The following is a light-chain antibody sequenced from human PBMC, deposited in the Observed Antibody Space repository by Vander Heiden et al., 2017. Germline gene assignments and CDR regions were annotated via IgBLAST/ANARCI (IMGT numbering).Light chain of an antibody. V-gene: IGKV1-6*01. Sequence: AIQMTQSPSSLSASVGARVTITCRASPDIGNDLTWYQQKPGKAPKFLISAVSSLEGGVPSRFSGSGFGTDFTLTITSLQPEDSATYYCLQDHVFPWTLGQGTKVEVK. CDR3: LQDHVFPWT. CDR1: PDIGND. J-gene: IGKJ1*01. CDR2: AVS.